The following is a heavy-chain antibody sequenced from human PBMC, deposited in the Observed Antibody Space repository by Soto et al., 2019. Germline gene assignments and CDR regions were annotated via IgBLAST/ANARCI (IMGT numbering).Heavy chain of an antibody. V-gene: IGHV3-11*06. CDR3: ARDLKVYNY. Sequence: PGGSLRLSCAATGFTFSDYYMSWIRQAPGKGLEWVSYISSSSSYTNYADSVKGRFTISRDNAKNSLYLQMNSLRAEDTAVYYCARDLKVYNYWGQGTLVTVSS. CDR2: ISSSSSYT. D-gene: IGHD2-8*01. CDR1: GFTFSDYY. J-gene: IGHJ4*02.